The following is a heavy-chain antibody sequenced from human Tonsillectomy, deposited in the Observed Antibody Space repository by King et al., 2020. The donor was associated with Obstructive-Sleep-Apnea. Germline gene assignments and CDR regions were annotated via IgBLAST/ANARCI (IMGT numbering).Heavy chain of an antibody. CDR3: AREIGYDSSGYYRDY. CDR1: GFTFSSYA. D-gene: IGHD3-22*01. J-gene: IGHJ4*02. CDR2: ISYDGSNK. V-gene: IGHV3-30-3*01. Sequence: VQLVESGGGVVQPGRSLRLSCAASGFTFSSYAMHWGRQAPGKGLEWVVVISYDGSNKYYADSVKGRFTISRDNSKNTLYLQMNSLRAEDTAVYYCAREIGYDSSGYYRDYWGQGTLVTVSS.